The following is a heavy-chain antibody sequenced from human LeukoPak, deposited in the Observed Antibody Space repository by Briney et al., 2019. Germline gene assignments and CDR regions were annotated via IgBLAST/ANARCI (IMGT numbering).Heavy chain of an antibody. D-gene: IGHD4-17*01. CDR3: ATFDYGDYY. CDR1: GFTFSSLW. CDR2: INSDGKIT. Sequence: GGSLRLSCAASGFTFSSLWMHWVRQAPGKGLVWVSRINSDGKITIYADSVKGRFTISRDNSKNTLYLQMNSLRAEDTAVYYCATFDYGDYYWGQGTLVTVSS. V-gene: IGHV3-74*01. J-gene: IGHJ4*02.